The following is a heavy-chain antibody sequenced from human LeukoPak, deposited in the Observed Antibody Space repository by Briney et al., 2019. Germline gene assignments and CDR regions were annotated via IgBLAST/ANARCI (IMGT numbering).Heavy chain of an antibody. CDR2: ISGSASST. V-gene: IGHV3-23*01. CDR1: GFTFSNYA. CDR3: ARELGYCSSTSCYAFDY. J-gene: IGHJ4*02. D-gene: IGHD2-2*01. Sequence: GGSLRLSCAASGFTFSNYAMSWVRQAPGKGLEWVSAISGSASSTYHADSVKGRFTISRDNAKNSLYLQMNSLRAEDTALYYCARELGYCSSTSCYAFDYWGQGTLVTVSS.